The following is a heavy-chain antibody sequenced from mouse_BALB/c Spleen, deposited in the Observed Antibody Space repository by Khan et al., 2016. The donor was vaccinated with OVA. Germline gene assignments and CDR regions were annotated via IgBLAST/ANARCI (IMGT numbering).Heavy chain of an antibody. CDR3: ARLAYYYDSEGFAY. CDR1: GFTFSTYG. J-gene: IGHJ3*01. V-gene: IGHV5-6*01. CDR2: VITGGHYT. Sequence: EVELVESGGDVVKPGGSLKLSCAASGFTFSTYGMSWVLQTPDKRLEWVATVITGGHYTYYPDTVKGRFTISRDNAKNPLFLQMSSLKSEDTAIFYCARLAYYYDSEGFAYWGQGTLVTVSA. D-gene: IGHD1-1*01.